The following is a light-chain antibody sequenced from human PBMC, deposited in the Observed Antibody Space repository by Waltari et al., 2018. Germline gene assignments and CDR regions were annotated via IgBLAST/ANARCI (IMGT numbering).Light chain of an antibody. CDR1: QSVTSNY. V-gene: IGKV3-20*01. CDR2: GAS. J-gene: IGKJ1*01. CDR3: HQYGDIPRT. Sequence: EIVLTQSPVTLSLSPGERATLSCWASQSVTSNYLAWYQQKPGQAPRLRIYGASSRATGIPDRFSGSGSGTDFTLTITRLEPEDFAVYYCHQYGDIPRTFGQGTKVELK.